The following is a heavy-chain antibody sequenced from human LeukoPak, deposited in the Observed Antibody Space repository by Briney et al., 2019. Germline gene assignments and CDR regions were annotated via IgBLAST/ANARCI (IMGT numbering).Heavy chain of an antibody. CDR1: GGSFSGYY. CDR2: INHSGST. J-gene: IGHJ4*02. V-gene: IGHV4-34*01. D-gene: IGHD2-2*01. CDR3: AAGGYCSSTSCYL. Sequence: SETLSLTCAVYGGSFSGYYWSWIRQPPGKGLEWIGEINHSGSTNYNPSLKSRVTISVDTSKNQFSLKLSSVTAADTAVYYCAAGGYCSSTSCYLWGQGTLVTVSS.